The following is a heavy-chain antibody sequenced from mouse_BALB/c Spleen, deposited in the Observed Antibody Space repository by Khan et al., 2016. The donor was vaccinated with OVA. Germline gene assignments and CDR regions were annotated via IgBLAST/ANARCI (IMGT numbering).Heavy chain of an antibody. CDR3: ARGLFDV. CDR2: INPNNGDT. V-gene: IGHV1-26*01. Sequence: EVQLQQSGPELVKPGASVKMSCKASGYTFTDYYMKWMKQSHGKSLEWIGDINPNNGDTFYNQKFKDKATLTVDKSSSTAYMQLNSLTSEDSAVYYCARGLFDVWSAGTTVTVSS. CDR1: GYTFTDYY. J-gene: IGHJ1*01.